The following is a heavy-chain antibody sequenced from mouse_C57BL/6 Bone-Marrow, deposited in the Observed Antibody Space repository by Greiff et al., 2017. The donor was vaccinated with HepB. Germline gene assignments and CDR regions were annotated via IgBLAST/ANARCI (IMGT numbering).Heavy chain of an antibody. CDR3: AREGLLYAMDY. D-gene: IGHD2-3*01. Sequence: EVHLVESGGGLVKPGGSLKLSCAASGFTFSSYAMSWVRQTPEKRLEWVATISDGGSYTYYPDNVKGRFTISRDNAKNNLYLQMSHLKSEDTAMYYCAREGLLYAMDYWGQGTSVTVSS. CDR2: ISDGGSYT. CDR1: GFTFSSYA. V-gene: IGHV5-4*01. J-gene: IGHJ4*01.